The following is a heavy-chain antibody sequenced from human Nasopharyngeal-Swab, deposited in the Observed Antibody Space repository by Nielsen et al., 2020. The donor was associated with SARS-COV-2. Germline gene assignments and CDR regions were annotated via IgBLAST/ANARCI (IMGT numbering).Heavy chain of an antibody. J-gene: IGHJ4*02. CDR3: ARSSTLDY. CDR1: GFTSSSYD. Sequence: GESLKISCAASGFTSSSYDMHWVRQATGKGLEWVSAIGTAGDTYYPGSVKGRFTISRENAKNSLYLQMNSLRAGDTAVYYCARSSTLDYWGQGTLVTVSS. V-gene: IGHV3-13*01. D-gene: IGHD2-2*01. CDR2: IGTAGDT.